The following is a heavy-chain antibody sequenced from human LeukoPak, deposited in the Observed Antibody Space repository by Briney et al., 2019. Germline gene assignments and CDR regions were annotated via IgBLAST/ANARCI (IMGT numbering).Heavy chain of an antibody. D-gene: IGHD2-15*01. V-gene: IGHV3-7*05. CDR3: ARGYCSGGSCYSKVLDV. CDR2: IKQDGSEK. CDR1: GXTLSSYW. J-gene: IGHJ6*02. Sequence: PGGSLRLSCAASGXTLSSYWMSWVRQAPGKGLEWVANIKQDGSEKYYVDSVKGRFTISRDNAKNSLYLQMNSLRAEDTAVYYCARGYCSGGSCYSKVLDVWGQGTTVTVSS.